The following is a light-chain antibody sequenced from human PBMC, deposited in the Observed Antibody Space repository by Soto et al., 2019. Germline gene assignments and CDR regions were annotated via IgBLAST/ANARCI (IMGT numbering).Light chain of an antibody. CDR2: DVS. Sequence: QSALTQPASVSGSPGQSITISCTGTSSDVGGYNYVSWYQKHPGKAPKLMIYDVSNRPSGVSNRFSGSKSGNTASLTISGLQAEDEADYYCSSYTSSSTLVVFGGGPKLTVL. CDR3: SSYTSSSTLVV. CDR1: SSDVGGYNY. V-gene: IGLV2-14*01. J-gene: IGLJ2*01.